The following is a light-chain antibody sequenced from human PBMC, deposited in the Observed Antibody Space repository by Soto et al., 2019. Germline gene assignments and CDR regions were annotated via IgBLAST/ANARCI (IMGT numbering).Light chain of an antibody. V-gene: IGLV2-14*01. CDR2: DVS. CDR3: SLYTSSSTILYV. CDR1: SSDVGGYNY. J-gene: IGLJ1*01. Sequence: QSALTQPASVSGSPGQSITISCTGTSSDVGGYNYVSWYQQHPGKAPKLMIYDVSNRPSGVSNRFSGSKSGNTASLTISWLQAEDEVDYYCSLYTSSSTILYVYGTGTKGTV.